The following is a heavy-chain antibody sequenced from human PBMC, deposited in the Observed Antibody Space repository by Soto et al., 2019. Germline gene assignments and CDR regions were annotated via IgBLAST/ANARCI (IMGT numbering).Heavy chain of an antibody. V-gene: IGHV1-8*02. D-gene: IGHD6-13*01. CDR3: ARGRGIAAAGTMDYYYYMDV. CDR2: MNPNSGNT. CDR1: GYSLTGNS. Sequence: ASVKVSCTASGYSLTGNSIHWVRQAPGQGLEWMGWMNPNSGNTGYAQKFQGRVTMTRNTSISTAYMELSSLRSEDTAVYYCARGRGIAAAGTMDYYYYMDVWGKGTTITVSS. J-gene: IGHJ6*03.